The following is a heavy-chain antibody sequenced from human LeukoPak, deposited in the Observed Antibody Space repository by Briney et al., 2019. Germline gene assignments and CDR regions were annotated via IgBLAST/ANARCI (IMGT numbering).Heavy chain of an antibody. J-gene: IGHJ3*02. CDR3: AAERWLELGDGFDI. Sequence: GGSLRLSCAASGFTFSSYWMSWVRQAPGKGLEWVANIKQDGSGKYYVDSVKGRFTISRDNAKNSLYLQMNSLRAEDTAVYYCAAERWLELGDGFDIWGQGTMVTVSS. CDR1: GFTFSSYW. CDR2: IKQDGSGK. V-gene: IGHV3-7*01. D-gene: IGHD5-24*01.